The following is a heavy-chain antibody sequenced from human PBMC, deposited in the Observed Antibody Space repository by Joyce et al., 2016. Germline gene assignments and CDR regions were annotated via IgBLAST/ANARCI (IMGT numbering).Heavy chain of an antibody. CDR2: INHSGST. D-gene: IGHD7-27*01. Sequence: QVQLQQWGAGLLKPSETLSLTCAVYGVSFSGYYWSRIRQPPGKGLEWIGEINHSGSTNYNPSLKRRVTISVDTPKNQFSLKLSSVTAADTAVYYCARGPRSNWGLVWFDPWGQGTLVTVSS. CDR3: ARGPRSNWGLVWFDP. V-gene: IGHV4-34*01. CDR1: GVSFSGYY. J-gene: IGHJ5*02.